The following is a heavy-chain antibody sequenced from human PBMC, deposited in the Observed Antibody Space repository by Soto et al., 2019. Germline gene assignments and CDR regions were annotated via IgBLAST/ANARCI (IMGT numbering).Heavy chain of an antibody. D-gene: IGHD6-13*01. CDR2: ISGSGGSI. CDR1: GSTFGIYA. V-gene: IGHV3-23*01. Sequence: GGSLRLSCAASGSTFGIYAMSWVRQAPGKGLEWVSSISGSGGSIYYAHSVKGRFTISRDKTKNTLDLQMNSLRAEDTAVYHCARVAPEYSSTPRRFDFWGQGTLVTVSS. J-gene: IGHJ4*02. CDR3: ARVAPEYSSTPRRFDF.